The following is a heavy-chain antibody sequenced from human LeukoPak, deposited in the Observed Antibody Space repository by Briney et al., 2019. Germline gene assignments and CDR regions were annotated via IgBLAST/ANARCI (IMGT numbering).Heavy chain of an antibody. D-gene: IGHD6-6*01. CDR2: ISSSGSTI. CDR3: ARIRFSSSGMDV. Sequence: GGSLRLSCAASGFTFGSYEMNWVRQAPGKGLEWVSYISSSGSTIYYADSVKGRFTISRDNAKNSLYLRMNSLRAEDTAVYYCARIRFSSSGMDVWGQGTTVTVSS. V-gene: IGHV3-48*03. J-gene: IGHJ6*02. CDR1: GFTFGSYE.